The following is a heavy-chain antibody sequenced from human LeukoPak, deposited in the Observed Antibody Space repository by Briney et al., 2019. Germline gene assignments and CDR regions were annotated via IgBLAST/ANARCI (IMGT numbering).Heavy chain of an antibody. D-gene: IGHD1-26*01. V-gene: IGHV4-59*01. J-gene: IGHJ3*02. Sequence: SETLSLTCTVSGGSISPYYWSWIRQPPGKGLEWIGYIYYSGSTNYSPSLKSRVTVSVDTSKNQFSLRLSSVTAADTAVYYCARERRRGSYSFLEDAFYIWGQGTTVIVSS. CDR2: IYYSGST. CDR1: GGSISPYY. CDR3: ARERRRGSYSFLEDAFYI.